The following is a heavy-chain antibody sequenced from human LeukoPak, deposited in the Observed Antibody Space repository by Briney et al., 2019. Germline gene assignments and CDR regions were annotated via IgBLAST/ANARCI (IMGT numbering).Heavy chain of an antibody. CDR1: GFTFSNHW. CDR2: INREGSRT. CDR3: ARGGSDTAMAHDY. J-gene: IGHJ4*02. Sequence: GGSLRLSCAASGFTFSNHWMHCVCQAPGKGLMWVSRINREGSRTDYADSVKGRFTISRDNAKNTLYLQVNSLRAEDTAVYFCARGGSDTAMAHDYWGQGTLVTVSS. V-gene: IGHV3-74*01. D-gene: IGHD5-18*01.